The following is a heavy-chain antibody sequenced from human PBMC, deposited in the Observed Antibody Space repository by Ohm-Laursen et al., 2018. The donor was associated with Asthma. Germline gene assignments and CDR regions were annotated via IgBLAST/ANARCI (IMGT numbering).Heavy chain of an antibody. Sequence: GSLRLSCAASGFTFDSYSMSWVRQAPGRGLEWVSGISANGGYTPYADSVQGRFAISRDDSKNTLNLQMSSLRGDDTAVYYCARGQGSGDISGSDPFDLWGQGTTVIVSS. CDR3: ARGQGSGDISGSDPFDL. J-gene: IGHJ3*01. CDR1: GFTFDSYS. D-gene: IGHD3-10*01. V-gene: IGHV3-23*01. CDR2: ISANGGYT.